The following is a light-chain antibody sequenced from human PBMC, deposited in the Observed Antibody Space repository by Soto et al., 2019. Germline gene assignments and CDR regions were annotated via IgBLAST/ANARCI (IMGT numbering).Light chain of an antibody. CDR3: CSYAGSSTYYV. CDR2: EGS. Sequence: QSALTQPASVSGSPGQSITISCTGTSSDVGSYNLVSWYQQHTGKAPKLMIYEGSKRPSGVSNRFSGSKSGNTASLTISGLQAEDEDDYYCCSYAGSSTYYVFGAGTKLTVL. J-gene: IGLJ1*01. V-gene: IGLV2-23*01. CDR1: SSDVGSYNL.